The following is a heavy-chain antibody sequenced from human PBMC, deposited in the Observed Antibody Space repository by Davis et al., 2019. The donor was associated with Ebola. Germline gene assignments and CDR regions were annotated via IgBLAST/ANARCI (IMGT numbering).Heavy chain of an antibody. CDR1: GFTVSSNY. J-gene: IGHJ6*02. D-gene: IGHD6-19*01. V-gene: IGHV3-66*01. CDR3: ARNSGWYTFIYYYGMDV. CDR2: IYSGGST. Sequence: PGGSLRLSCAAPGFTVSSNYMSWVRQAPGKGLEWVSVIYSGGSTYYADSVKGRFTISRDNSKNTLYLQMNSLRAEDTAVYYCARNSGWYTFIYYYGMDVWGQGTTVTVSS.